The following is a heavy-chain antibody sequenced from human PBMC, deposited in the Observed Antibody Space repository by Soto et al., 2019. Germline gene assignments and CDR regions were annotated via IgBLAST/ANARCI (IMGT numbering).Heavy chain of an antibody. V-gene: IGHV1-18*01. CDR1: GYTFTSYG. Sequence: QVQLVQSGAEVKKPGASVKVSCKASGYTFTSYGISWVRQAPGQGLEWMGWISAYNGNTNYAQKLQGRVTMTTDTSTSTAYMELRNLRSDDTAVYYCAREGIAVAGDYYYYGMDVWGQGTTVTVSS. CDR2: ISAYNGNT. CDR3: AREGIAVAGDYYYYGMDV. J-gene: IGHJ6*02. D-gene: IGHD6-19*01.